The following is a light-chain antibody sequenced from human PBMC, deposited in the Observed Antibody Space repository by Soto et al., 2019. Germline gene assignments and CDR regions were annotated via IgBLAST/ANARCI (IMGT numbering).Light chain of an antibody. CDR3: QKYDRAPFT. J-gene: IGKJ3*01. V-gene: IGKV1-27*01. CDR2: AAS. CDR1: QDIRNH. Sequence: DIQMTQSPSSLSVSIGDRATITCRASQDIRNHLAWYQQKPGKVPKLLIYAASTLQSGVPSRFSGSGSGTDFTLTINSLQPEDIATYYCQKYDRAPFTFGPGTKVDIK.